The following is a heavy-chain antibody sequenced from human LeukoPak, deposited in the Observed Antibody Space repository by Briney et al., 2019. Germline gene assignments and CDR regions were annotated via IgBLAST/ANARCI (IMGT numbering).Heavy chain of an antibody. D-gene: IGHD4-17*01. Sequence: KPGGSLRLSCAASGFTFSSYSMNWVRQAPGKGLEWVSSISSSSSYIYYADSVKGRFTISRDNAKNSLYLQMNSLRAEDTALYYCAKGPPYGDYEFYFDYWGQGTLVTVSS. J-gene: IGHJ4*02. V-gene: IGHV3-21*04. CDR2: ISSSSSYI. CDR1: GFTFSSYS. CDR3: AKGPPYGDYEFYFDY.